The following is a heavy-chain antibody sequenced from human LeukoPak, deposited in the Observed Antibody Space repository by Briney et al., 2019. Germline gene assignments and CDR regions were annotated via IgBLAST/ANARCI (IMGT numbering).Heavy chain of an antibody. V-gene: IGHV1-2*02. CDR1: GYNFTGYY. Sequence: ASVKVSCKASGYNFTGYYLHWVRQAPGQGLEWMGWIHPNSGGTNYAQKFQGRVTMTRDTSVSTAYMELSSLRSDDTAVYYCARLAAVPGWGQGTLVTVSS. CDR3: ARLAAVPG. CDR2: IHPNSGGT. D-gene: IGHD6-19*01. J-gene: IGHJ1*01.